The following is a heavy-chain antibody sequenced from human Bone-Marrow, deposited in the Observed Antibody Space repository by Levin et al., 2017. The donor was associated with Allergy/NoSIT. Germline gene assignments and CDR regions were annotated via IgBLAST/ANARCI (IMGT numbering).Heavy chain of an antibody. CDR1: GFLFSDYY. D-gene: IGHD3-3*02. Sequence: GGSLRLSCAASGFLFSDYYMGWIRQAPGKGPEWVSYISSRSTNIYYAGSVKGRVTISRDNAKNSLSLQMNNLRSDDTAVYYCARGLGIDHDAFEIWGQGTMVTVSS. CDR3: ARGLGIDHDAFEI. CDR2: ISSRSTNI. J-gene: IGHJ3*02. V-gene: IGHV3-11*01.